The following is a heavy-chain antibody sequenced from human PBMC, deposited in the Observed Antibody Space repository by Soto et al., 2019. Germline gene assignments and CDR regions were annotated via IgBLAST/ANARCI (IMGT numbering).Heavy chain of an antibody. Sequence: EVQLLESGGGLVQPGGSLRLSCAASGFTFSRYAMSWVRQAPGKGLEWVSAISGSGGSTYYADSVKGRFTISRDNSKNTVDLQMNSLRAEETAGYYCGKGGDYGSGLFDPWGQGTLVTVSS. CDR3: GKGGDYGSGLFDP. J-gene: IGHJ5*02. CDR2: ISGSGGST. V-gene: IGHV3-23*01. CDR1: GFTFSRYA. D-gene: IGHD3-10*01.